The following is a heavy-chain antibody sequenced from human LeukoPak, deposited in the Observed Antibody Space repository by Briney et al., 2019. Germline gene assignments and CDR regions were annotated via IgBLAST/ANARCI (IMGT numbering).Heavy chain of an antibody. D-gene: IGHD3-3*01. V-gene: IGHV1-2*02. CDR1: GYTFTGYY. J-gene: IGHJ6*02. CDR3: ASTYYDFWSGYYYYYGMDV. CDR2: INPNSGGT. Sequence: GASVKVSCKASGYTFTGYYMHWVRQAPGQGLEWMGWINPNSGGTNYAQKFQGRVTMTRDTSISTAYMELSRLRSDDTAVYYCASTYYDFWSGYYYYYGMDVWGQGTTVTVSS.